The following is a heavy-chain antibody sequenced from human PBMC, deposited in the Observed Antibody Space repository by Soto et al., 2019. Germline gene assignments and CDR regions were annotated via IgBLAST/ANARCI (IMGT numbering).Heavy chain of an antibody. CDR2: ISGSGGST. CDR3: AKVGERLDYDILTGGGYYYYGMDV. D-gene: IGHD3-9*01. Sequence: GGSLRLSCAASGFTFSSYAMSWVRQAPGKGLEWVSAISGSGGSTYYADSVKGRFTISRDNSKNTLYLQMNSLRAEDTAVYYCAKVGERLDYDILTGGGYYYYGMDVWGQGTTVTVSS. V-gene: IGHV3-23*01. CDR1: GFTFSSYA. J-gene: IGHJ6*02.